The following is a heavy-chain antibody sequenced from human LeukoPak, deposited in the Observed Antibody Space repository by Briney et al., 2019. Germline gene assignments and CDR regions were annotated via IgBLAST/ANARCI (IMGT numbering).Heavy chain of an antibody. V-gene: IGHV3-48*01. CDR3: ARAVGHGSGSPRMDV. CDR2: ILSSSSNI. D-gene: IGHD3-10*01. CDR1: GFTFNTHS. J-gene: IGHJ6*04. Sequence: GGSLRLSCAASGFTFNTHSMNWVRQAPGKGLEWVSYILSSSSNIYYADSVKGRFTISRDNAKNSLFLQMNSLRADDTAVYYCARAVGHGSGSPRMDVWGNGTTVTVSS.